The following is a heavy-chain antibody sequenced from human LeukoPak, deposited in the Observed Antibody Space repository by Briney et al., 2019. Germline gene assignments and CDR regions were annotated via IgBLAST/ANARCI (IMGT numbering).Heavy chain of an antibody. CDR3: ARTYYYGSGSPFDS. CDR2: ISYDGRDK. D-gene: IGHD3-10*01. Sequence: GGSLRLSCAASGFSFSRYAVQWVRQAPGRGLECVAIISYDGRDKHYADSVKGRFTIFRDNSKNTLYLQMNSLRTEDTAVYYCARTYYYGSGSPFDSWGQGTLVTVSS. CDR1: GFSFSRYA. J-gene: IGHJ4*02. V-gene: IGHV3-30*01.